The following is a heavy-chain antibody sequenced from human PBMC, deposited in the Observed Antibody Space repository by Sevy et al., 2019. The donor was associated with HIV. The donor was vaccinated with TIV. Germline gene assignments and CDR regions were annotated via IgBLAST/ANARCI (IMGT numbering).Heavy chain of an antibody. Sequence: SETLSLTCTVSGGSISSGSYYWSWIRQPAGKGLEWIGRIYTSGSTNYNPSLKSRVTISVDTSKNQFSLKLSSVTAADTAVYYCARVRARPRTEPAYYYYYYYMDVWGKGTTVTVSS. CDR1: GGSISSGSYY. V-gene: IGHV4-61*02. CDR3: ARVRARPRTEPAYYYYYYYMDV. CDR2: IYTSGST. J-gene: IGHJ6*03.